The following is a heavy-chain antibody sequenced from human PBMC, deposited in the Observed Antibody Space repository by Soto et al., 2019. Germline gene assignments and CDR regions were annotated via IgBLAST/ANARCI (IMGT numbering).Heavy chain of an antibody. D-gene: IGHD5-12*01. V-gene: IGHV1-18*01. CDR1: GYTFSNFG. CDR2: ISPNSEKT. Sequence: ASVKVSCKASGYTFSNFGISWVRQAPGEGLEWMGWISPNSEKTKIAQRFQGRVTMTTDTSTSTAYMELRSLRSDDTAVYYCARVGRMDIVATTHWGQGTLVTVSS. CDR3: ARVGRMDIVATTH. J-gene: IGHJ4*02.